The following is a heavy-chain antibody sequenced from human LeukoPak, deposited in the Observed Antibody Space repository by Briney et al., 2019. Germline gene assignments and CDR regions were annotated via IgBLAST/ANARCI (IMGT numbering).Heavy chain of an antibody. CDR2: ISSSSSYI. Sequence: PGGSLRLSCAASGFTFSSYSMNWVRQAPGKGLEWVSSISSSSSYIYYADSVKGRFTISRDNAKNSLYLQMNSLRAEDTAVYYCAKDRWPRITMVRGDFDYWGQGTLVTVSS. D-gene: IGHD3-10*01. V-gene: IGHV3-21*04. CDR3: AKDRWPRITMVRGDFDY. J-gene: IGHJ4*02. CDR1: GFTFSSYS.